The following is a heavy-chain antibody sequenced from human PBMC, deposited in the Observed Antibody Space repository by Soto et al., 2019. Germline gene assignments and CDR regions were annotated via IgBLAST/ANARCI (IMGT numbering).Heavy chain of an antibody. CDR1: GFNFSRYA. CDR3: ARTDGFDI. V-gene: IGHV3-48*02. CDR2: ISVSSSNI. Sequence: PGGSLRLSCAASGFNFSRYAMNWVRQAPGGGLQWVSGISVSSSNIYYADSVKGRFTISRDNAKNSLYLQMNSLRDDDTAVYYCARTDGFDIWGQGTMVTVSS. J-gene: IGHJ3*02.